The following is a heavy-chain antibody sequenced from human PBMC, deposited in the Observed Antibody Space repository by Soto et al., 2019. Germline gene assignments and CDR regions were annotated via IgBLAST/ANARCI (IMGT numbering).Heavy chain of an antibody. V-gene: IGHV1-24*01. CDR2: FDPEDGET. CDR3: ANSRVGPTAVYSGYECFDY. CDR1: GYTLTELS. D-gene: IGHD5-12*01. Sequence: ASVKVSCKVSGYTLTELSMHWVRQAPGKGLEWMGGFDPEDGETIYAQKFQGRVTMTEDTSTDTAYMELSSLRSEDTAVYYCANSRVGPTAVYSGYECFDYWGQGTLVTVSS. J-gene: IGHJ4*02.